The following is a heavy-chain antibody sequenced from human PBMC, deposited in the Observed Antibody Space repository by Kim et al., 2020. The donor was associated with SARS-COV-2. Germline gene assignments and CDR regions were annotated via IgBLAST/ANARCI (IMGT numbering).Heavy chain of an antibody. CDR1: GFTVSSSY. V-gene: IGHV3-53*01. Sequence: GGSLRLSCAASGFTVSSSYVSWVRQAPGKGLEWVSVIYRDGSTFYAESVKGRFTISRDNPENTVYLQMNSLRAEDTAVYYCAKTVTTGNYDSLCQGTL. D-gene: IGHD4-17*01. CDR3: AKTVTTGNYDS. J-gene: IGHJ4*02. CDR2: IYRDGST.